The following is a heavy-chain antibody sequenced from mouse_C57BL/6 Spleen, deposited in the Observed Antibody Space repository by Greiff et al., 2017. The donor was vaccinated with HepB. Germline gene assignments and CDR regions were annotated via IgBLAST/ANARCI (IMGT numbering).Heavy chain of an antibody. CDR3: AGTTVVATDY. CDR1: GYTFTSYW. V-gene: IGHV1-64*01. D-gene: IGHD1-1*01. CDR2: IHPNSGST. Sequence: QVQLKQSGAELVKPGASVKLSCKASGYTFTSYWMHWVKQRPGQGLEWIGMIHPNSGSTNYNEKFKGKATLTADKSSSTAYMQLSSLTSEDSAVYFCAGTTVVATDYWGQGTTLTVSS. J-gene: IGHJ2*01.